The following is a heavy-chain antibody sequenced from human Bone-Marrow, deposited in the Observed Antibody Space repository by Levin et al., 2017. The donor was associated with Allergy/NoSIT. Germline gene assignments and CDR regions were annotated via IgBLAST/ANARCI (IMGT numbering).Heavy chain of an antibody. D-gene: IGHD6-19*01. Sequence: TGGSLRLSCAASGFTFDDYAMHWVRQPPGKGLEWVSGISWNSGSTGYADSVKGRFTISRDNAKNSLYLQMNSLRPEDTALYYCAKDIGSSGWYGPGPQQEFDPWGQGTLVTVSS. CDR3: AKDIGSSGWYGPGPQQEFDP. J-gene: IGHJ5*02. CDR1: GFTFDDYA. V-gene: IGHV3-9*01. CDR2: ISWNSGST.